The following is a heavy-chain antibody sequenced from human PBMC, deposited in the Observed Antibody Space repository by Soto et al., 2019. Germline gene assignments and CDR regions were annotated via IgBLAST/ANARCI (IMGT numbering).Heavy chain of an antibody. V-gene: IGHV3-13*01. J-gene: IGHJ3*02. Sequence: GGSLRLSCAASGFTFSSYDMHWVRQATGKGLEWVSAIGTAGDTYYPGSVKGRFTISRENAKNSLYLQMNSLRAGDTAVYYCARELTGDAFDIWGQGTMVTVS. CDR2: IGTAGDT. D-gene: IGHD7-27*01. CDR3: ARELTGDAFDI. CDR1: GFTFSSYD.